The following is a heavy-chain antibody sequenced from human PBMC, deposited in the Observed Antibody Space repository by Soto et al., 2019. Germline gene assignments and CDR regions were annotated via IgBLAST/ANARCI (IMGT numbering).Heavy chain of an antibody. CDR1: GGSISIGGYS. J-gene: IGHJ4*02. CDR2: IYHSGST. Sequence: TLSLTCAEPGGSISIGGYSWSWIRQPPGKGLEWIGYIYHSGSTYYNPSLKSRVTISVDRSKNQFSLKLSSVTAADTAVYYCAREERYYDSSGYYYYFDYWGQGTLVTVS. CDR3: AREERYYDSSGYYYYFDY. D-gene: IGHD3-22*01. V-gene: IGHV4-30-2*01.